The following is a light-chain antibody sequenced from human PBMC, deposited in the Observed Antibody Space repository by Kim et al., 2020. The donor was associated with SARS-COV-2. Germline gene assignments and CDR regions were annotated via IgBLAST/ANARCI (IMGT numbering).Light chain of an antibody. CDR1: GSNIGPGYD. V-gene: IGLV1-40*01. J-gene: IGLJ3*02. CDR2: SNN. Sequence: QRVTISCTGTGSNIGPGYDVHWYQQLPGTAPKLLIYSNNIRPSGLPDRFSGSKSGTSASLAITGLQPEDEADYYCQSFDSNLGGSVFGGGTQLTVL. CDR3: QSFDSNLGGSV.